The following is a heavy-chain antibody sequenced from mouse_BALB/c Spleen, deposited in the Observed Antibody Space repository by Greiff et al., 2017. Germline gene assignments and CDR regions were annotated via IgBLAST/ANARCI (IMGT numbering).Heavy chain of an antibody. V-gene: IGHV6-6*02. J-gene: IGHJ3*01. CDR3: TRDSSFAY. CDR1: GFTFSNYW. CDR2: IRLKSNNYAT. Sequence: EVQLVESGGGLVQPGGSMKLSCVASGFTFSNYWMNWVRQSPEKGLEWVAEIRLKSNNYATHYAESVKGRFTISRDDSKSSVYLQMNNLRAEDTGIYYCTRDSSFAYWGQGTLVTVSA.